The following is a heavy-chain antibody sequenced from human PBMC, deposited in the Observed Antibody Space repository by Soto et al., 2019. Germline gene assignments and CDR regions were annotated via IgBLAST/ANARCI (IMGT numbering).Heavy chain of an antibody. CDR3: ARDFSRWLQQSGDAFDI. V-gene: IGHV3-48*02. J-gene: IGHJ3*02. CDR2: ISSSSTI. D-gene: IGHD5-12*01. CDR1: GFTFSSYS. Sequence: PGGSLRLSCAASGFTFSSYSINWVRQAPGKGLEWVSYISSSSTIYYADSVKGRFTISRDNAKNSLYLQMNSLRDEDTAVYYCARDFSRWLQQSGDAFDIWGQGTMVTVSS.